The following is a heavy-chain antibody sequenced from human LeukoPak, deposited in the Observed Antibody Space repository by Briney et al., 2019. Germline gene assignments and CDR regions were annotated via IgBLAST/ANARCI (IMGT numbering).Heavy chain of an antibody. CDR1: GFTFSSYA. V-gene: IGHV3-23*01. CDR2: ISGSGGST. J-gene: IGHJ4*02. Sequence: GGSLRLSCAASGFTFSSYAMTWVRQAPGKGLEWVSAISGSGGSTYYADSVKGRFTISRGNSKNTLYLQMNSLRAEDTAVYYCAKYGVFGDTPRGHFDYWGRGTLVTVSS. D-gene: IGHD3-10*02. CDR3: AKYGVFGDTPRGHFDY.